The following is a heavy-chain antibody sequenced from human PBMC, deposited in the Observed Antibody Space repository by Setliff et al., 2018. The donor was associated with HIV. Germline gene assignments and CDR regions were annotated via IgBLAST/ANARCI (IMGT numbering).Heavy chain of an antibody. J-gene: IGHJ3*02. Sequence: ASVKVSCKASGYTFTGYYMHWVRQAPGQGLEWMGRINPNSGGTNYARKFQGRVTMTRDTSITTAYMELSRLRSDDTAVYYCARGTRVGANDAFDIWGQGTRVTVS. CDR2: INPNSGGT. CDR1: GYTFTGYY. V-gene: IGHV1-2*06. CDR3: ARGTRVGANDAFDI. D-gene: IGHD1-26*01.